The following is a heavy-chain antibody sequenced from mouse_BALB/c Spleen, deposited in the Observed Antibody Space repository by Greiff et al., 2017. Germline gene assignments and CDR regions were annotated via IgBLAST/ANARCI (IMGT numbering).Heavy chain of an antibody. CDR2: IYPGNSDT. J-gene: IGHJ3*01. D-gene: IGHD2-4*01. Sequence: EVKLLQSGTVLARPGASVKMSCKASGYSFTSYWMHWVKQRPGQGLEWIGAIYPGNSDTSYNQKFKGKAKLTAVTSASTAYMELSSLTNEDSAVYYYTKCYYDYNSCFAYWGQGTLVTVSA. CDR1: GYSFTSYW. CDR3: TKCYYDYNSCFAY. V-gene: IGHV1-5*01.